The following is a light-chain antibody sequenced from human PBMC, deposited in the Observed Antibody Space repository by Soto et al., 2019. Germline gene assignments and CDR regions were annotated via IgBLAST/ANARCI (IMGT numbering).Light chain of an antibody. CDR3: QQSYNTPRT. V-gene: IGKV1-39*01. J-gene: IGKJ1*01. CDR2: GAS. Sequence: DIQMTQSPSSMSASVGDRVTITCRASQSISTDLNWYQQNPGKAPNLLIHGASTLEPGVPSRFSGSGSGTDFTLTISSVQPDDFATYYCQQSYNTPRTFGQGTKVEI. CDR1: QSISTD.